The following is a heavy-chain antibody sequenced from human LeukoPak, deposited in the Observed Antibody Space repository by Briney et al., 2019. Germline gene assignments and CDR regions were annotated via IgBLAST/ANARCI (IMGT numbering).Heavy chain of an antibody. Sequence: GESLKISCKASEYRFNSYWIGWVRQMPGKGLEWMGIIYPGDSDTRYSPSFPGQVTISADKSISTAYLQWSSLKASDTAMYYCARHDSYDFWSGSTGRFDPWGQGTLVTVSS. CDR3: ARHDSYDFWSGSTGRFDP. CDR2: IYPGDSDT. J-gene: IGHJ5*02. CDR1: EYRFNSYW. D-gene: IGHD3-3*01. V-gene: IGHV5-51*01.